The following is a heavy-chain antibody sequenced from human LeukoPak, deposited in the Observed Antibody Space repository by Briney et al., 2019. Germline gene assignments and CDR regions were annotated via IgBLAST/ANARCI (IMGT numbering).Heavy chain of an antibody. Sequence: GGSLRLACAASGLTFSNYAIGWVRQAPAQGLEWVAAVSYDANLQHYADAVKGRFTVSRDNSKNTVFLQINSLRTEDSAVYWCVKVYPTVTTSSVLGSWGQGTLVTVSS. J-gene: IGHJ4*02. CDR1: GLTFSNYA. CDR2: VSYDANLQ. D-gene: IGHD4-17*01. V-gene: IGHV3-30*18. CDR3: VKVYPTVTTSSVLGS.